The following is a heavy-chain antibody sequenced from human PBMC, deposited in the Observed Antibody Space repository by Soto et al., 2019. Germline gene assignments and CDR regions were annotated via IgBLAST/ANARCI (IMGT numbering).Heavy chain of an antibody. CDR2: IFVNGNT. CDR1: SGSVSTYY. Sequence: PSETLSLTCTVASGSVSTYYWSWIRQPAGKGLEWIGRIFVNGNTNYNPSLRSRVTISVDTSKGQFSLNLTSVTAADTAVYFCARSGGSYNFDSWGQGTLVTVSS. CDR3: ARSGGSYNFDS. D-gene: IGHD1-1*01. V-gene: IGHV4-4*07. J-gene: IGHJ4*02.